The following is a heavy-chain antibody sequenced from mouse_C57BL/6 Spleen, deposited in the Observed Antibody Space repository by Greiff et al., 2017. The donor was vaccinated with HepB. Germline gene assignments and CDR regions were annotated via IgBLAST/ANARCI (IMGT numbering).Heavy chain of an antibody. D-gene: IGHD2-4*01. J-gene: IGHJ3*01. CDR1: GFSLTSYG. Sequence: QVQLQQSGPGLVQPSQSLSITCTVSGFSLTSYGVHWVRQPPGKGLEWLGVIWSGGSTDYNAAFISRLSISKDNSKSQVFFKMNSLQADDTAIYYCAKGSYDYDGGAWFAYWGQGTLVTVSA. CDR3: AKGSYDYDGGAWFAY. CDR2: IWSGGST. V-gene: IGHV2-4*01.